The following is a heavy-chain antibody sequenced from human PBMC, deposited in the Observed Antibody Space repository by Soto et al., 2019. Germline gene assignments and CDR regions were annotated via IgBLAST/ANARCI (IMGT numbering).Heavy chain of an antibody. CDR1: VFTFSSYG. V-gene: IGHV3-30*18. J-gene: IGHJ6*02. CDR3: AKGQRGGSSRSSNGTDV. CDR2: ISYDGSNK. Sequence: QVQLVESGGGVVQPGRSLRLSCAASVFTFSSYGMHWVRQAPGKGLEWVAVISYDGSNKYYADSVKGRFTISRDNSKNTLYLQMNSLRAEDTAVYYCAKGQRGGSSRSSNGTDVWRQGTTITVSS. D-gene: IGHD6-6*01.